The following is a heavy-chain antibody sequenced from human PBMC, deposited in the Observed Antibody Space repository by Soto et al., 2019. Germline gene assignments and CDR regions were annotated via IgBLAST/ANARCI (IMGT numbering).Heavy chain of an antibody. CDR2: ISYDGSNK. V-gene: IGHV3-30*18. CDR1: GFTFSSYG. D-gene: IGHD3-10*01. Sequence: QVQLVESGGGVVQPGRSLRLSCAASGFTFSSYGMHWVRQAPGKGLEWVAVISYDGSNKYYADSVKGRFTISRDNSKNTLYLQMNSLRAEDTAVYYCAKSETPGYYYYYGMDVWGQETTVTVSS. J-gene: IGHJ6*02. CDR3: AKSETPGYYYYYGMDV.